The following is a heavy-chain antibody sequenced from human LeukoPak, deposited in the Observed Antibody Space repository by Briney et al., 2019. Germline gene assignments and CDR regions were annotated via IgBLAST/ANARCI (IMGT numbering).Heavy chain of an antibody. CDR3: ARGVKGLRGAFDI. Sequence: SETLSLTCTVSGGSISSGVHYCSWIRQHPGKGLEWIGYIYYSGSTYSNPSLKSRLTMSVDISKNQFSLKLSSVTAADTAVYYCARGVKGLRGAFDIWGQGTMVTVSS. V-gene: IGHV4-31*03. D-gene: IGHD3-10*01. CDR1: GGSISSGVHY. CDR2: IYYSGST. J-gene: IGHJ3*02.